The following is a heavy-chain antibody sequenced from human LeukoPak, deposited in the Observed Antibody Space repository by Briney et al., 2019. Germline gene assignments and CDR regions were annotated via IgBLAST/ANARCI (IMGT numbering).Heavy chain of an antibody. CDR1: GFTFSSYS. CDR3: ARDGDFWSGYDVFDY. J-gene: IGHJ4*02. Sequence: GGSLRLSCAASGFTFSSYSMNWVRQAPGKGLEWVSSISGSSSYIYYADSVKGRFTISRDNAKNSLYLQMNSLRAEDTAVYYCARDGDFWSGYDVFDYWGQGTLVTVSS. V-gene: IGHV3-21*01. D-gene: IGHD3-3*01. CDR2: ISGSSSYI.